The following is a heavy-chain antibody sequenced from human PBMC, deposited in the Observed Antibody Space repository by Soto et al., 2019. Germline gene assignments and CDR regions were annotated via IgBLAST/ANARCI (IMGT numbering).Heavy chain of an antibody. V-gene: IGHV4-34*01. Sequence: SETLSLTCAVYGGSFSGYYWSWIRQPPGKGLEWIGEINHSGSTNYNPSLKSRVTISVDTSKNQFSLKLSSVTAADTAVYYCARGLITMVRGVIISPRYFDYWGQGTLVTVSS. CDR3: ARGLITMVRGVIISPRYFDY. D-gene: IGHD3-10*01. CDR2: INHSGST. CDR1: GGSFSGYY. J-gene: IGHJ4*02.